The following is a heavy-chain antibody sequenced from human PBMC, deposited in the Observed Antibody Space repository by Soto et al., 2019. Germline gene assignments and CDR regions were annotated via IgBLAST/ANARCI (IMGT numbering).Heavy chain of an antibody. CDR3: ARGPPRSSGYYDLCDY. CDR1: GGSFSGYY. CDR2: INHSGST. J-gene: IGHJ4*02. D-gene: IGHD3-22*01. Sequence: QVQLQQWGAGLLKPSETLSLTCAVYGGSFSGYYWSWIRQPPGKGLEWIGEINHSGSTNYNPSLESRVTIPGDTSKDQCPRKLSSGTAAEAAVYYCARGPPRSSGYYDLCDYWGQGVLVTVSS. V-gene: IGHV4-34*01.